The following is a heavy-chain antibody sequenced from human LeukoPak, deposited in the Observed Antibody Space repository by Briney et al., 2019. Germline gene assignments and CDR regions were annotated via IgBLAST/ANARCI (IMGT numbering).Heavy chain of an antibody. V-gene: IGHV4-34*01. CDR1: GGSFSGYY. CDR2: INHSGST. Sequence: PSETLSLTCAVYGGSFSGYYWSWIRQPPGKELEWIGEINHSGSTNYNPSLKSRVTISVDTSKNQFSLKLSSVTAADTAVYYCARGRGYSYGFGYFQHWGQGTLVTVSS. D-gene: IGHD5-18*01. J-gene: IGHJ1*01. CDR3: ARGRGYSYGFGYFQH.